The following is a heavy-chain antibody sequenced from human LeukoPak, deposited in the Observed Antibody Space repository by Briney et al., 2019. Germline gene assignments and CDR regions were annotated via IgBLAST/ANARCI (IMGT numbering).Heavy chain of an antibody. CDR2: INHSGST. V-gene: IGHV4-34*01. Sequence: SETLSLTCAVYGGSFSGYYWSWIRQPPGKGLEWIGEINHSGSTNYNPSLKSRVTISEDTSKNQFSLKLSSVTAADTAVYYCARGRYDFWSGYSYYFDYWGQGTLVTVSS. D-gene: IGHD3-3*01. CDR3: ARGRYDFWSGYSYYFDY. CDR1: GGSFSGYY. J-gene: IGHJ4*02.